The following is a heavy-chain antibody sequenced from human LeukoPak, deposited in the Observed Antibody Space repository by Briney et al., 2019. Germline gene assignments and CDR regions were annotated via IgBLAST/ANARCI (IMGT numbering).Heavy chain of an antibody. Sequence: ASVKVSCKASEHTFTGYYMHWVRQAPGQGLEWMGWINPNSGGTNYAQKFQGRVTMTRDTSISTAYMELSRLRSDDTAVYYCARVFLTPLGYCSGGSCPAEAFDIWGQGTMVTVSS. D-gene: IGHD2-15*01. CDR2: INPNSGGT. CDR3: ARVFLTPLGYCSGGSCPAEAFDI. J-gene: IGHJ3*02. V-gene: IGHV1-2*02. CDR1: EHTFTGYY.